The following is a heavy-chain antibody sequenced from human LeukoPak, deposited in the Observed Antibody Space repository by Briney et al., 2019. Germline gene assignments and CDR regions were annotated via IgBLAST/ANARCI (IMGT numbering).Heavy chain of an antibody. Sequence: SETLSLTCTVSGGSISSYYWSWIRQPPGKGLEWIGYIYYSGSTNYNPSLKSRVTISVDTSKNQFSLKLSSVTAADTAVYYCARDQYYYGSGSYSNWGQGTLVTVSS. V-gene: IGHV4-59*01. CDR3: ARDQYYYGSGSYSN. CDR1: GGSISSYY. CDR2: IYYSGST. D-gene: IGHD3-10*01. J-gene: IGHJ4*02.